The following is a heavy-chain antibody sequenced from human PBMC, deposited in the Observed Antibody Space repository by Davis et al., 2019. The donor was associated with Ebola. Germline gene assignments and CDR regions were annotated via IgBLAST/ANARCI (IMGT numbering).Heavy chain of an antibody. Sequence: GGSLRLSCAASGFTFSSYGMHWVRQAPGKGLEWVAVIWYDGSNKYYADFVKGRFTISRDNSKNTLYLQMNSLRAEDTAVYYCARGFPTYDYIWGSYRYSKHFDYWGQGTLVTVSS. CDR2: IWYDGSNK. CDR3: ARGFPTYDYIWGSYRYSKHFDY. D-gene: IGHD3-16*02. V-gene: IGHV3-33*01. J-gene: IGHJ4*02. CDR1: GFTFSSYG.